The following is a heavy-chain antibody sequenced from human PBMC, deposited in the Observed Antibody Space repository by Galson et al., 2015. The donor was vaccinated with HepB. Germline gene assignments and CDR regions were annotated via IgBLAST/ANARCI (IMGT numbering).Heavy chain of an antibody. V-gene: IGHV3-11*06. CDR1: GFTFSDYY. D-gene: IGHD6-25*01. Sequence: SLRLSCAASGFTFSDYYMSWLRQAPGKGLEWVSYISSSSSYTNYADSVKGRFTISRDNAKNSLYLQMNSLRAEDTAVYYCARVRRGYETPNYFDYWGQGTLVTVSS. CDR2: ISSSSSYT. J-gene: IGHJ4*02. CDR3: ARVRRGYETPNYFDY.